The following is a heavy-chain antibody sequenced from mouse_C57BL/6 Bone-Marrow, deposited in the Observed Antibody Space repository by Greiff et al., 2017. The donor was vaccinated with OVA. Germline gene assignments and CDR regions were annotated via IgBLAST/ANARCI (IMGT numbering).Heavy chain of an antibody. V-gene: IGHV1-15*01. CDR3: TRRSYDGYRYWYFDV. CDR1: GYTFTDYE. Sequence: VQLQQSGAELVRPGASVTLSCKASGYTFTDYEMHWVKQTPVHGLEWIGAIDPETGGTAYNQKFKGKAILTADKSSSTAYMELRSLTSEDSAVYYCTRRSYDGYRYWYFDVWGTGTTVTVSS. J-gene: IGHJ1*03. D-gene: IGHD2-3*01. CDR2: IDPETGGT.